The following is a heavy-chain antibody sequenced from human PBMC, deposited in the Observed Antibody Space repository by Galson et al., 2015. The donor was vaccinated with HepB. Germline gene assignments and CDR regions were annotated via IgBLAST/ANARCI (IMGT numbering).Heavy chain of an antibody. D-gene: IGHD6-13*01. Sequence: QSGAEVKKPGESLKISCKGSGYSFTSYWIGWVRQMPGKGLEWMGIIYPGDSDTRYSPSFQGQVTISADKSISTAYLQWSSLKASDTAMYYCARAARVAAAGTVGGWFDPWGQGTLVTVSS. CDR2: IYPGDSDT. J-gene: IGHJ5*02. V-gene: IGHV5-51*01. CDR3: ARAARVAAAGTVGGWFDP. CDR1: GYSFTSYW.